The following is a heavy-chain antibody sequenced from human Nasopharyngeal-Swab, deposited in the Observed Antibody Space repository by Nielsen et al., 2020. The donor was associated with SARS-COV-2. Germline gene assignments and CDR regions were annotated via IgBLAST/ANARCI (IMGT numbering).Heavy chain of an antibody. D-gene: IGHD2-21*02. V-gene: IGHV4-31*03. CDR3: ARGARVTTDWFDP. CDR2: IYPSGST. J-gene: IGHJ5*02. CDR1: GGSISPDGHY. Sequence: LRLSCKVSGGSISPDGHYWSWLRQHPEKGCEWIGYIYPSGSTYYSPSLKTRVTISVDMSKNQLSLNLTSVTAADTAVYYCARGARVTTDWFDPWGQGTLVTVSS.